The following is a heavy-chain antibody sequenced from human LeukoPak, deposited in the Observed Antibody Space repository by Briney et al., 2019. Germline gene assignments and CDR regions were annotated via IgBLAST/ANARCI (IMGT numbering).Heavy chain of an antibody. CDR3: ARPAPPEDYYDSSGPTPILENGWFDP. Sequence: SETLSLTCTVSGGSISSYYWSWIRQPPGKGLEWIGSIYYSGSTYYNPSLKSRVTISVDTSKNQFSLKLSSVTAADTAVYYCARPAPPEDYYDSSGPTPILENGWFDPWGQGTLVTVSS. V-gene: IGHV4-59*05. J-gene: IGHJ5*02. CDR1: GGSISSYY. D-gene: IGHD3-22*01. CDR2: IYYSGST.